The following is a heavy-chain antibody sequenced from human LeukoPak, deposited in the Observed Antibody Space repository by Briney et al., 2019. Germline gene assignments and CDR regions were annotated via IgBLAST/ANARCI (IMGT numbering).Heavy chain of an antibody. CDR3: ARDRGPRTGFMVREAYDY. D-gene: IGHD3-10*01. Sequence: GGSLRLSCAASGFTFSSHWMHWVRQAPGKGLVWVSRINSDGSSISYADSVKGRFTISRDNAKNTLYLQMSSLRAEDTAVYYCARDRGPRTGFMVREAYDYWGQGTLVTVSS. J-gene: IGHJ4*02. CDR2: INSDGSSI. V-gene: IGHV3-74*01. CDR1: GFTFSSHW.